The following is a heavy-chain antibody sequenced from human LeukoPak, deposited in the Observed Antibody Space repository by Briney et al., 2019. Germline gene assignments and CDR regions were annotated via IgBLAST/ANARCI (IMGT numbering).Heavy chain of an antibody. Sequence: GGSLRLSCAASGFTFNIYWMAWVRQAPGKGLEWVANIERDGSTKYYADSVKGRFTISRDNAKNSLYLQMNSLRAEDTAVYYCARDYDGNLEYWGLGTPVTVSS. V-gene: IGHV3-7*01. CDR2: IERDGSTK. CDR3: ARDYDGNLEY. J-gene: IGHJ4*02. D-gene: IGHD4-23*01. CDR1: GFTFNIYW.